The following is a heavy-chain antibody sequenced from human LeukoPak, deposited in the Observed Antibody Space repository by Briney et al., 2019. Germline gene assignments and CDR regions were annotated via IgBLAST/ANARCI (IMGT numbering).Heavy chain of an antibody. CDR2: IYYSGST. CDR3: ARGYSNYAFDP. CDR1: GGSISSYY. Sequence: SETLSLTCTVSGGSISSYYWSWIRQPPGKGLEWIGYIYYSGSTNYNPSLKSRVTISVDTSKNQFSLKLSPVTAADTAVYYCARGYSNYAFDPWGQGTLVTVSS. D-gene: IGHD4-11*01. J-gene: IGHJ5*02. V-gene: IGHV4-59*08.